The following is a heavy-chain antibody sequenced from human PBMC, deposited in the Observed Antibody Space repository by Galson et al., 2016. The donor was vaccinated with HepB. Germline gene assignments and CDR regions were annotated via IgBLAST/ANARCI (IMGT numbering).Heavy chain of an antibody. CDR2: ISYSGTT. D-gene: IGHD5-18*01. J-gene: IGHJ5*02. CDR3: ARNTDYNYFDP. V-gene: IGHV4-31*03. CDR1: GASISSGRYY. Sequence: TLSLTCTVSGASISSGRYYWSWIRQRPGRGFEWIGYISYSGTTYYNPSLESRITITVDTSRNQFSLKLTSVTAADTAVYFCARNTDYNYFDPWGQGTQVTVSS.